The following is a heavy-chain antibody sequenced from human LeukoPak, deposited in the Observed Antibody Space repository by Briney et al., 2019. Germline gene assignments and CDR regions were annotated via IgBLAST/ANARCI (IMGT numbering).Heavy chain of an antibody. V-gene: IGHV1-69*01. CDR2: IIPIFGTA. J-gene: IGHJ3*02. D-gene: IGHD3-22*01. CDR1: GGTFSSYA. CDR3: ARNPGDTMIVVAIGGAAFDI. Sequence: GASVKVSCKASGGTFSSYAISWVRQAPGQGLEWMGGIIPIFGTANYAQKFQGRVTITADESTSTAYMELSSLRSEDTAVYYCARNPGDTMIVVAIGGAAFDIWGQGTMATVSS.